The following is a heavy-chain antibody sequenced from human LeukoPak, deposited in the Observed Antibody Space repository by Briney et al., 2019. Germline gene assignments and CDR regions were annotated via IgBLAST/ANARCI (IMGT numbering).Heavy chain of an antibody. CDR1: GGTFSSYT. D-gene: IGHD1-26*01. Sequence: SVKVSCKASGGTFSSYTISWVGQAPGQGVEWVGRIIPILDIANYAQKFQGRVTITADKSTSTAYMELSSLRSEDTAVYYCARMGHSGSPFDYWGQGTLVTVSS. CDR2: IIPILDIA. V-gene: IGHV1-69*02. CDR3: ARMGHSGSPFDY. J-gene: IGHJ4*02.